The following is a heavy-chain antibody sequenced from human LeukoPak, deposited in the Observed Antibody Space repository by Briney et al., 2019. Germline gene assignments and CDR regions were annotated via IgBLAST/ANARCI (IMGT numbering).Heavy chain of an antibody. Sequence: SETLSLTCTVSGGSISSYYWSWIRQPPGKGLEWIGYIYTSGSTNYNPSLKSRVTISVDTSKNQFSLKLSSVTAADTAVYYCAGLNRGTPFDPRGQGTLVTVSS. CDR3: AGLNRGTPFDP. J-gene: IGHJ5*02. D-gene: IGHD1-14*01. CDR2: IYTSGST. V-gene: IGHV4-4*09. CDR1: GGSISSYY.